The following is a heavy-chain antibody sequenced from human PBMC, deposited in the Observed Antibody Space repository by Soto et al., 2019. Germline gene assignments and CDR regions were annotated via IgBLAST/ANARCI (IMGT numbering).Heavy chain of an antibody. V-gene: IGHV4-39*07. D-gene: IGHD3-22*01. CDR3: ARSRLGGGYGRYYYYYYGMDV. CDR2: IYYSGST. Sequence: SETLSLTCSVSGGSINSSSYYWGWIRQPAGKGLEWIGSIYYSGSTYYNPSLKSRVTISVDTSKNQFSLKLSSVTAADTAVYYCARSRLGGGYGRYYYYYYGMDVWGQGTTVTVSS. J-gene: IGHJ6*02. CDR1: GGSINSSSYY.